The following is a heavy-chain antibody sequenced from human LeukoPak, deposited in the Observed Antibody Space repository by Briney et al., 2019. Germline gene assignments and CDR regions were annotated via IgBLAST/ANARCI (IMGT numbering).Heavy chain of an antibody. J-gene: IGHJ4*02. D-gene: IGHD4-17*01. CDR2: ISYDGSNK. CDR3: ARVRTTVTYDY. Sequence: GGSLRLSCAASGFTFSSYAMHWVRRAPGKGLEWVAVISYDGSNKYYADSVKGRFTISRDNSKNTLYLQMNSLRAEDTAVYYCARVRTTVTYDYWGQGTLVTVSS. CDR1: GFTFSSYA. V-gene: IGHV3-30-3*01.